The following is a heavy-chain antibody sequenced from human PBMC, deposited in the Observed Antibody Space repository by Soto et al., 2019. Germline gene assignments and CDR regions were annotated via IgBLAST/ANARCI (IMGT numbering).Heavy chain of an antibody. D-gene: IGHD6-13*01. V-gene: IGHV6-1*01. CDR1: GDSVSSNSAA. Sequence: RSQTLSLTCAISGDSVSSNSAAWNWIRQSPSRGLEWLGRTYYRSKWYNDYAVSVKSRITINPDTSKNQFSLQLNSVTPEDTAVYYCARGYSSSRIDIYYFDYWGQGTLVTVSS. J-gene: IGHJ4*02. CDR2: TYYRSKWYN. CDR3: ARGYSSSRIDIYYFDY.